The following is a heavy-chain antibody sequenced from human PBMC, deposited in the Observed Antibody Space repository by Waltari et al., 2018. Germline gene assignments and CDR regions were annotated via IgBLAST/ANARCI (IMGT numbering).Heavy chain of an antibody. V-gene: IGHV4-30-2*01. CDR1: GFS. D-gene: IGHD3-10*01. CDR3: AVSGPYPGSDY. Sequence: GFSWSWLRQPPVKGLEWIGYIHHSGRTYYNPSLKSRVTLSVDTSKNQFSLKLSSVTAADTAVYYCAVSGPYPGSDYWGQGTLVTVSS. J-gene: IGHJ4*02. CDR2: IHHSGRT.